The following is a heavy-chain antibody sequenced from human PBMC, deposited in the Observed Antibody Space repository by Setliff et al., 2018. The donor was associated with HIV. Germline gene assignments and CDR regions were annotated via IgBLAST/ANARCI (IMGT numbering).Heavy chain of an antibody. Sequence: PSETLSLTCTVXGGSINNDIYFWTWIRQRPGKGLEWIGYIYYSGSTHSNPSLKCRVTISVDTSKNQFSLKLSSVTAADTAVYYCARGAPGLTYYDIRFDPWGQGTLVTVSS. CDR3: ARGAPGLTYYDIRFDP. V-gene: IGHV4-30-4*08. D-gene: IGHD3-9*01. CDR1: GGSINNDIYF. CDR2: IYYSGST. J-gene: IGHJ5*02.